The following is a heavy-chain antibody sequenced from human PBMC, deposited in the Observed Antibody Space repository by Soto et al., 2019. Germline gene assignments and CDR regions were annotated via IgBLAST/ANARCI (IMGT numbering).Heavy chain of an antibody. V-gene: IGHV1-3*01. Sequence: KVSCKASGYTFTSYAMHWVRQAPGQRLEWMGWINAGNGNTKYSQKFQGRVTITRDTSASTAYMELSSLRSEDTAVYYCARDCGYDYSLDYWGQGTLVTVS. CDR1: GYTFTSYA. CDR2: INAGNGNT. J-gene: IGHJ4*02. D-gene: IGHD5-12*01. CDR3: ARDCGYDYSLDY.